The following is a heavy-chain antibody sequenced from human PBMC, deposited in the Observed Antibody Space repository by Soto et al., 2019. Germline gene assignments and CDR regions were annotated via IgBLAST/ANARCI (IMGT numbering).Heavy chain of an antibody. Sequence: QVQLQQWGAEVLKPSETLSLTCVVNGGSFSGYYWSWIRQSPGKGLEWIGEINDSGITDSNPSLESRVSISVDMSKNQISLKLKSVTAADSAVYHCARGRSSVPDRRGIGYYGLDVWGQGTTVTVSS. CDR2: INDSGIT. V-gene: IGHV4-34*01. CDR1: GGSFSGYY. CDR3: ARGRSSVPDRRGIGYYGLDV. J-gene: IGHJ6*02. D-gene: IGHD3-3*01.